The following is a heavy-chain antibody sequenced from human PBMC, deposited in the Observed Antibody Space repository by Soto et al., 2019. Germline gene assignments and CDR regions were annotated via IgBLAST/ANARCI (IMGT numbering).Heavy chain of an antibody. CDR2: IRSRAYGGTT. D-gene: IGHD2-2*01. J-gene: IGHJ4*02. CDR3: ARVPYCASTSCYGGFHY. CDR1: GFSVADYA. Sequence: PGGSLRLSCTVSGFSVADYAMGWFRQAPWKGLEWISFIRSRAYGGTTEDAASVKGRFTISRDDSRNIAYLQMNSLKTEDTAVYYCARVPYCASTSCYGGFHYWGQGTLVTVSS. V-gene: IGHV3-49*03.